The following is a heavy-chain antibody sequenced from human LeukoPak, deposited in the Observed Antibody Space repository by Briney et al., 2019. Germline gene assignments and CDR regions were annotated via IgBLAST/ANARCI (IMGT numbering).Heavy chain of an antibody. V-gene: IGHV1-8*02. CDR1: GYTFTGYY. CDR3: ARALTFFGYGDYLSDYYYGMDV. CDR2: INPNSGNT. D-gene: IGHD4-17*01. Sequence: ASVKVSCKASGYTFTGYYMHWVRQAPGQGLEWMGWINPNSGNTGYAQKFQGRVTMTRNTSISTAYMELSSLRSEDTAVYYCARALTFFGYGDYLSDYYYGMDVWGQGTTVTVSS. J-gene: IGHJ6*02.